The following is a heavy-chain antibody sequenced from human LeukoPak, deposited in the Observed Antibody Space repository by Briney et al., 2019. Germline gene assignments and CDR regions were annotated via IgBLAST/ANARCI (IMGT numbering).Heavy chain of an antibody. CDR3: AKDRGSYSTTADS. CDR1: GLTFSSYE. V-gene: IGHV3-33*06. CDR2: IWYDGTNK. D-gene: IGHD1-26*01. J-gene: IGHJ5*01. Sequence: GGSLRLSCAASGLTFSSYEMNWVRQAPGKGLEWVAVIWYDGTNKYYGDSVKGRFTISRDNSKNTLYLQMNSLRAEDTAVYYCAKDRGSYSTTADSWGQGTLVTVSS.